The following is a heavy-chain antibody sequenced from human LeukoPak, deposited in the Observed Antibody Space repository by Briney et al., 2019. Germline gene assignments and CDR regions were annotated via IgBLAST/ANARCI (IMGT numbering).Heavy chain of an antibody. V-gene: IGHV3-23*01. CDR2: ISGSGGST. Sequence: PGGSLRLSCAASGFTFSDSAMNWVRQAPGKGLEWVSAISGSGGSTYYADSVRGRFTISRDNSKNTLYLQMNSLRAEDTAVYYCASRRASSWYEGFDYWGQGTPVTVSS. D-gene: IGHD6-13*01. CDR3: ASRRASSWYEGFDY. CDR1: GFTFSDSA. J-gene: IGHJ4*02.